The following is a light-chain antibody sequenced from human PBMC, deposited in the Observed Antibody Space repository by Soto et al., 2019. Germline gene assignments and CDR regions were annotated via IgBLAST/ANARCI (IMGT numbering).Light chain of an antibody. CDR2: GAS. CDR1: RSVSSNY. J-gene: IGKJ5*01. V-gene: IGKV3-20*01. Sequence: DTVLTQSPGTLSLSPGERATLSCRASRSVSSNYLAWYQQKLGQAPRLLIYGASSRAAGIPDRFSGSGSGTDFTLTISRLEPEDFAVYYCQQYDWLITFGQGTRLEIK. CDR3: QQYDWLIT.